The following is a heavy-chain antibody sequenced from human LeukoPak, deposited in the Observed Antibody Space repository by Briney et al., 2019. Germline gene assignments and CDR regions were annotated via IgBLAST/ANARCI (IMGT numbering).Heavy chain of an antibody. Sequence: SETLSLTCTVSGGSISSYYWSWIRQPAGKGLEWIGRIYTGGSTNYNPSLKSRVTMSVDTSKNQFSLKLSSVTAADTAVYYCAREPVTSYYYGMDVWGQGTTVTVSS. CDR1: GGSISSYY. J-gene: IGHJ6*02. V-gene: IGHV4-4*07. CDR3: AREPVTSYYYGMDV. D-gene: IGHD4-17*01. CDR2: IYTGGST.